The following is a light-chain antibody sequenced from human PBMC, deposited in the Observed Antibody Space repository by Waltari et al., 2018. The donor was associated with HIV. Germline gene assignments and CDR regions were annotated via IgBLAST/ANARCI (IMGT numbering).Light chain of an antibody. CDR2: EVS. V-gene: IGLV2-23*02. CDR3: CSYAHNDPWV. Sequence: QSALTQPASVSGSPGQSITISCTGTRSDVGSYNLVPWYQHHPGKAPKLIISEVSKRPSGVSNRFSGSKSGTTASLTISGLQAEDEADYHCCSYAHNDPWVFGGGTRLTVL. CDR1: RSDVGSYNL. J-gene: IGLJ3*02.